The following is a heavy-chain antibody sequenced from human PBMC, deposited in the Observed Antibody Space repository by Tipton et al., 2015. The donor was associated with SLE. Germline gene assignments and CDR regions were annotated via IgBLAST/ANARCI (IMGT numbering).Heavy chain of an antibody. V-gene: IGHV3-53*04. Sequence: SLRLSCAASGFTVSNNYMSWVRQAPGKGLEWVSVIYSGDSTYYADSVKGRFTISRHNSKNTLYLQMNSLRAEDTAVYYCARGVTIFGVVSFFDYWGQGTLVTVSS. CDR2: IYSGDST. CDR1: GFTVSNNY. D-gene: IGHD3-3*01. CDR3: ARGVTIFGVVSFFDY. J-gene: IGHJ4*02.